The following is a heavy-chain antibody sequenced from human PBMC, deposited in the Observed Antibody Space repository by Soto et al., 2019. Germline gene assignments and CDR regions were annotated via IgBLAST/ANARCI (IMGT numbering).Heavy chain of an antibody. V-gene: IGHV3-23*04. D-gene: IGHD2-21*02. CDR1: GFIFTTSD. Sequence: EVQLVESEGGLVQPGGSLRLSCEASGFIFTTSDMSWVRQAPGKGLEWISSITITGDTTHYADSVKGRFTISRDNSRNTVYLQMNSLRFDDTAVYYCAKGGGGDHGYWGQGTLVAVSS. J-gene: IGHJ4*02. CDR2: ITITGDTT. CDR3: AKGGGGDHGY.